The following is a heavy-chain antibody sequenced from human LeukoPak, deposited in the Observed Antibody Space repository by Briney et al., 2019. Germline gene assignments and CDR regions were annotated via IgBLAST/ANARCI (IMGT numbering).Heavy chain of an antibody. D-gene: IGHD3-22*01. CDR2: VYHSGST. V-gene: IGHV4-4*02. CDR3: ATPLSYFDSSGYYLFAFDI. Sequence: SETLSLTCAVSGGSINSSRWWNWVRQPPGKGLEWIGEVYHSGSTNYNPSLKSRVTIAVDKSKNHFSLKLSSVTAADTAVYYCATPLSYFDSSGYYLFAFDIWGQGTMVTVSS. CDR1: GGSINSSRW. J-gene: IGHJ3*02.